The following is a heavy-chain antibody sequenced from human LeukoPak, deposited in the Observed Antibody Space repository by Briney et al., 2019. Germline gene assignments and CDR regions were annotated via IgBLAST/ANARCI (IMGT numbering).Heavy chain of an antibody. V-gene: IGHV3-73*01. Sequence: GGSLRLSCAASGFTFSGSAIHWVRQASGKGLEWVGRIRSKADNYATTYAASVKGRFTISRDDSKNTAYLQINSLKTEDTAVYYCTRLRAANTESYLYYYHGMDVWSQGTTVTVSS. J-gene: IGHJ6*02. CDR3: TRLRAANTESYLYYYHGMDV. CDR2: IRSKADNYAT. CDR1: GFTFSGSA. D-gene: IGHD1-26*01.